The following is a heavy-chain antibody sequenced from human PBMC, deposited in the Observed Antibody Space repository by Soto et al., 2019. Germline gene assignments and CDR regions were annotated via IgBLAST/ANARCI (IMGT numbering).Heavy chain of an antibody. Sequence: PGGSLRLSCAASGFSVSSNYMSWVRQAPGKGLEWVSVIYSGGSTYYADSVKGRFTISRDNSKNTLYLQMNSLRAEDTAVYYCARDRIAVAGNPEYFQHWGQGTLVIVSS. D-gene: IGHD6-19*01. CDR3: ARDRIAVAGNPEYFQH. V-gene: IGHV3-66*01. CDR2: IYSGGST. CDR1: GFSVSSNY. J-gene: IGHJ1*01.